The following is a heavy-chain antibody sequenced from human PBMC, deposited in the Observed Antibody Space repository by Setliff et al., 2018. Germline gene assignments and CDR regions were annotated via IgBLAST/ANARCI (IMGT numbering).Heavy chain of an antibody. CDR2: IYHSGST. CDR1: GYSISSGYY. Sequence: SETLSLTCTVSGYSISSGYYWGWIRQPPGKGLEWIGSIYHSGSTYYNPSLKSRVTISVDTSKNQFSLKLSSVTAADTAVYYCASSPGYSSGWYEGWGQGTLVTV. V-gene: IGHV4-38-2*02. CDR3: ASSPGYSSGWYEG. J-gene: IGHJ4*02. D-gene: IGHD6-19*01.